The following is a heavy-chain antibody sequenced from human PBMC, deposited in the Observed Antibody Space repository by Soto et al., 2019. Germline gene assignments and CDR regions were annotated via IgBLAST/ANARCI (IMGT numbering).Heavy chain of an antibody. V-gene: IGHV1-8*01. D-gene: IGHD2-2*02. CDR2: MNPNSGNT. Sequence: ASVKVSCKASGYTFTSYDINWVRQATGQGLEWMGWMNPNSGNTGYAQKFQGRVTMTRNTSISTAYMELSSLRSEDTDVYDCATRRSAGIPHYYYYYGMDVWGQGTTVTVSS. J-gene: IGHJ6*02. CDR1: GYTFTSYD. CDR3: ATRRSAGIPHYYYYYGMDV.